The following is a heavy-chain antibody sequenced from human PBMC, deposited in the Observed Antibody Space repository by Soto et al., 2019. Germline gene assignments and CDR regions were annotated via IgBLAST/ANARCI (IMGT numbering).Heavy chain of an antibody. J-gene: IGHJ6*02. CDR3: ARVQHTAMVTGGMDV. V-gene: IGHV3-33*01. CDR1: GFTFSSYG. Sequence: QPGGSLRLSCAASGFTFSSYGMHWVRQAPGKGLEWVAVIWYDGSNKYYADSVKGRFTISRDNSKNTLYLQMNSLRAEDTAVYYCARVQHTAMVTGGMDVWGQGTTVTVSS. D-gene: IGHD5-18*01. CDR2: IWYDGSNK.